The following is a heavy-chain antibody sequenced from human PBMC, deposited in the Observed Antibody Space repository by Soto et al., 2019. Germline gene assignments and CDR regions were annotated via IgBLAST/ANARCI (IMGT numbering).Heavy chain of an antibody. J-gene: IGHJ4*02. D-gene: IGHD2-21*02. V-gene: IGHV4-4*07. CDR3: TRDGMTTGDT. Sequence: SXGTLDLTCIVSGVSVTSYTWSGVRQPANKGLEWIGRVFSSVSATYSPSLKSRVRISMDTPENRISLKLDSVTAADAGVYHCTRDGMTTGDTWGPGTLVTVSS. CDR1: GVSVTSYT. CDR2: VFSSVSA.